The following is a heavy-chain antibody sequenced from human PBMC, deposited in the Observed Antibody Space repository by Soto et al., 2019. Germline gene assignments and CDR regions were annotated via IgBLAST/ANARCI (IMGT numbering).Heavy chain of an antibody. CDR3: ARPALRYFLHSWFDP. V-gene: IGHV5-51*01. D-gene: IGHD3-9*01. Sequence: GESLKISCKGSGYSFTSYWIGWVRQMPGKGLEWMGIIYPGDSDTRYSPSFQGQVTISADKSISTAYLQWSSLKASDTAMYYCARPALRYFLHSWFDPWGQGTLVTVSS. CDR1: GYSFTSYW. CDR2: IYPGDSDT. J-gene: IGHJ5*02.